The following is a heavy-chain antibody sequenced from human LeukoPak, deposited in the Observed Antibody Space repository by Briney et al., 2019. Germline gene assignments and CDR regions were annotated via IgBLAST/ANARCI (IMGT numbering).Heavy chain of an antibody. J-gene: IGHJ4*02. Sequence: ASVKVSCKASGYTVTGYFMHWVRQAPGQGLEWMGWINPNSGGTSYLQNFQGRVTMTRDTSISTAYMDLSRLRSDDTAVYYCARGRPGDYFDYWGQGTLVTVSS. CDR3: ARGRPGDYFDY. CDR1: GYTVTGYF. CDR2: INPNSGGT. V-gene: IGHV1-2*02. D-gene: IGHD6-25*01.